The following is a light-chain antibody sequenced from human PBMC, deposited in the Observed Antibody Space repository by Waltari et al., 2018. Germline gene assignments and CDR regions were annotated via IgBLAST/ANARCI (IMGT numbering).Light chain of an antibody. V-gene: IGKV3-20*01. CDR3: QQYGTSPYT. CDR1: QSVYSSY. J-gene: IGKJ2*01. Sequence: EIVLTQSPGTLSLSPGERATLSCRTSQSVYSSYLAWYQQTPGPAPRLLIYGASNRATGIPDRVSGSGSGTDFALTISRLEPEDFALYYCQQYGTSPYTFGQGTKLEV. CDR2: GAS.